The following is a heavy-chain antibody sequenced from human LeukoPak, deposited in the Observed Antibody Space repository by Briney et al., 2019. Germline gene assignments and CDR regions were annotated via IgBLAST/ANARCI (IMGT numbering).Heavy chain of an antibody. CDR3: AKDSIRLYQMLFDY. D-gene: IGHD2-2*01. Sequence: GGSLRLSCAASGFTVSSNYMSWVRQAPGKGLEWVSVIYSGGSTYYADSVKGRFTISRDNSKNTLYLQMNSLRAEDTAVYYCAKDSIRLYQMLFDYWGQGTLVTVSS. CDR1: GFTVSSNY. CDR2: IYSGGST. J-gene: IGHJ4*02. V-gene: IGHV3-53*01.